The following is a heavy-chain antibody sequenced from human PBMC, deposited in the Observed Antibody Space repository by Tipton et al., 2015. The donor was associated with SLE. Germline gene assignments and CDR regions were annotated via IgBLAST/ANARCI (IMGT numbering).Heavy chain of an antibody. J-gene: IGHJ3*02. D-gene: IGHD3-22*01. Sequence: SLRLSCAASGFTFSSYSMNWVRQAPGKGLEWVSSISSSSSYIYYADSAKGRFTISRDDSKNTLYLQMNSLRAEDTAAYYCASSHNYYDSSGDAFDIWGQGTMVTVSS. CDR2: ISSSSSYI. V-gene: IGHV3-21*01. CDR3: ASSHNYYDSSGDAFDI. CDR1: GFTFSSYS.